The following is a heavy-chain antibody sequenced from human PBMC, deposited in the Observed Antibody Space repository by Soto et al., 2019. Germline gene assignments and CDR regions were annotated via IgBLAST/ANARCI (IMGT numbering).Heavy chain of an antibody. CDR1: GGTFSSYT. V-gene: IGHV1-69*04. J-gene: IGHJ6*02. CDR2: IIPILGIA. CDR3: ARERSSDYGDYGIGYGMDV. D-gene: IGHD4-17*01. Sequence: SVKVSCKASGGTFSSYTISWVRQAPGQGLEWMGRIIPILGIANYAQKFQGRVTITADKSTSTAYMELSSLRSEDTAVYYCARERSSDYGDYGIGYGMDVWGQGTTVTVS.